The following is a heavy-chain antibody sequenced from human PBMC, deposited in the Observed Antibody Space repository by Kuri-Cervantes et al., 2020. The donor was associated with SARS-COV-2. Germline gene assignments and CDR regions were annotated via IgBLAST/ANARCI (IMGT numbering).Heavy chain of an antibody. D-gene: IGHD2-2*01. Sequence: GVSLKISCAASGFTFSSYAMHWVRQAPGKGLEWVAVISYDGSNKYYADSVKGRFTTSRDNSKNTLYLQMNSLRAEDTAVYYCARAYCSSTSCQLDYWGQGTLVTVSS. V-gene: IGHV3-30-3*01. CDR1: GFTFSSYA. CDR3: ARAYCSSTSCQLDY. CDR2: ISYDGSNK. J-gene: IGHJ4*02.